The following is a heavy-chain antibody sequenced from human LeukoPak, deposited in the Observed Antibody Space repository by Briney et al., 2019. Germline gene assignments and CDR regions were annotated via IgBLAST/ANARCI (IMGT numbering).Heavy chain of an antibody. CDR1: GGSISSYY. V-gene: IGHV4-4*09. Sequence: PSETLSLTCTVSGGSISSYYWSWIRQPPGKGLEWIGYIYTSGSTNYNPSLKSRVTISVDTSKNQFSLKLSSVTAADTAVYYCARTYGSSPNYFDYWGQGTLVTVSS. CDR3: ARTYGSSPNYFDY. J-gene: IGHJ4*02. D-gene: IGHD6-6*01. CDR2: IYTSGST.